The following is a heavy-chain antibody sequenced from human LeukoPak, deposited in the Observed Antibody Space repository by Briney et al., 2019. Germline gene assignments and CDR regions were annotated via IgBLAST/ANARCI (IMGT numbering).Heavy chain of an antibody. V-gene: IGHV3-23*01. CDR2: ISGSGGCT. D-gene: IGHD6-13*01. Sequence: PGGSLRLSCAASGFTFSSYAMSWVRQAPGKGLEWVSAISGSGGCTYYADSVKGRFTISRDNSKNTLYLQMNSLRAEDTAVYYCAKVSSSWYLSDYWGQGTLVTVSS. J-gene: IGHJ4*02. CDR1: GFTFSSYA. CDR3: AKVSSSWYLSDY.